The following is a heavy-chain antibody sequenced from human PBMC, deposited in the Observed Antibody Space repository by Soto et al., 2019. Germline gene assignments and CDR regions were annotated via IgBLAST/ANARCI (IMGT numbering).Heavy chain of an antibody. D-gene: IGHD3-3*01. V-gene: IGHV1-18*01. CDR3: ARANTIFGVVTNENWFDP. Sequence: ASVKVSCKASGYTFTSYGISWVRQAPGQGLEWMGWISAYNGNTNYAQKLQGRVXMTTDTSTSTACMELRSLRSDDTAVYYCARANTIFGVVTNENWFDPWGQGTLVTVSS. CDR1: GYTFTSYG. J-gene: IGHJ5*02. CDR2: ISAYNGNT.